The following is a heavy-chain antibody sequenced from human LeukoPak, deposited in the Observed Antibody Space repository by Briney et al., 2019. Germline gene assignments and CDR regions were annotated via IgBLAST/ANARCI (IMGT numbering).Heavy chain of an antibody. CDR1: GGSFSGYY. CDR3: ARQKNYYGSGSHWDYYYYYMDV. V-gene: IGHV4-34*01. CDR2: INHSVST. Sequence: KPSETLSLTCAVYGGSFSGYYWSWIRQSPGKGLEWIGEINHSVSTNYNPSLKSRVTISVDTSKNQFSLKLSSVTAADTAVYYCARQKNYYGSGSHWDYYYYYMDVWGKGTTVTISS. D-gene: IGHD3-10*01. J-gene: IGHJ6*03.